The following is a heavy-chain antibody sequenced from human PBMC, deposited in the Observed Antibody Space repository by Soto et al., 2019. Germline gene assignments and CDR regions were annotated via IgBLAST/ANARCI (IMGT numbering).Heavy chain of an antibody. D-gene: IGHD2-15*01. CDR1: GFSVTASY. CDR2: IWTNGGT. Sequence: EMYLVDSGGGLVQPGVSLRLSCAASGFSVTASYMIWVRQAPGKGLEFVSVIWTNGGTLYADSVKGRFILSRDNSMNTVYLQMNSLRVEDTAVYYCARAEVDMPTPWGQGTLVTVSS. J-gene: IGHJ5*02. CDR3: ARAEVDMPTP. V-gene: IGHV3-66*01.